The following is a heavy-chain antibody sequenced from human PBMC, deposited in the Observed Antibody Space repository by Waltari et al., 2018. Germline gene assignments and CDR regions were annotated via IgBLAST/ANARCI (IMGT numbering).Heavy chain of an antibody. CDR2: IIPILGIA. V-gene: IGHV1-69*10. CDR1: GGTFSSYA. J-gene: IGHJ6*03. D-gene: IGHD4-17*01. Sequence: QVQLVQSGAVVKKPGSSVKVSCKASGGTFSSYAISWVRQLPGQGLEWMGGIIPILGIANYAQKFQGRVTITADKSTSTAYMELSSLRSEDTAVYYCARDDYGDYLAPYYMDVWGKGTTVTVSS. CDR3: ARDDYGDYLAPYYMDV.